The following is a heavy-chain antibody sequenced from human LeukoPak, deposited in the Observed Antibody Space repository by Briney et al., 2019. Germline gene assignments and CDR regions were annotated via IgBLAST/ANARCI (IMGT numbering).Heavy chain of an antibody. CDR1: GGSINTYH. CDR2: IYYSGST. V-gene: IGHV4-59*05. Sequence: SETLSLTCTVSGGSINTYHWSWIRQPPGKGLEWIGSIYYSGSTYYNPSLKSRVTISVDTSKNQFSLKLSSVTAADTAVYYCARRRRGSALDYWGQGTLVTVSS. J-gene: IGHJ4*02. D-gene: IGHD1-26*01. CDR3: ARRRRGSALDY.